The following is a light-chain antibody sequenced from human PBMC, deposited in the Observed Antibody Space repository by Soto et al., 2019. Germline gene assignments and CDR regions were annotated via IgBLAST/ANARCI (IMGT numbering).Light chain of an antibody. J-gene: IGKJ1*01. CDR2: HVS. CDR3: QRYGGFSVT. CDR1: QRMTAW. V-gene: IGKV1-5*01. Sequence: DIQITQSPSTLTASVGDTVTITCRASQRMTAWLAWHKQKPGKAPKLLIYHVSALKRGVPPRFSGRGSGTQFSITISSLQPDHFPTYYSQRYGGFSVTLGQEPKVDIK.